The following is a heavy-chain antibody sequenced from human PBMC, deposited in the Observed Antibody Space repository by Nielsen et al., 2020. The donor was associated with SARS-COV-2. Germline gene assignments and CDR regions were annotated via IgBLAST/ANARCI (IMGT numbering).Heavy chain of an antibody. CDR3: AREDTAMANGAFDI. Sequence: SQTLSLTCAISGDSVSTKRAAWNWIRQSPSRGLEWLGRTYYRAKWFNDYAVSVKSRISINPDTSRNQFSLQLNSVTPDDTALYYCAREDTAMANGAFDIWGQGTMVTVSS. V-gene: IGHV6-1*01. CDR1: GDSVSTKRAA. J-gene: IGHJ3*02. D-gene: IGHD5-18*01. CDR2: TYYRAKWFN.